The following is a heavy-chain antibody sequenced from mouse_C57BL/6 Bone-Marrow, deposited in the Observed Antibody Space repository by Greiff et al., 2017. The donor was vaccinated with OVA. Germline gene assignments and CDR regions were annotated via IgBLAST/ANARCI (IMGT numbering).Heavy chain of an antibody. Sequence: VQLVESGPGLVAPSQSLSITCTVSGFSLTSYGVDWVRQPPGKGLEWLGVIWGGGSTNYNSALMSRLSLSKDNSKSQVFLKMNSLQTDDTAMYYWARGSSDGYSYYAMDYWGQGTSVTVSS. V-gene: IGHV2-9*01. CDR1: GFSLTSYG. J-gene: IGHJ4*01. CDR3: ARGSSDGYSYYAMDY. CDR2: IWGGGST. D-gene: IGHD2-3*01.